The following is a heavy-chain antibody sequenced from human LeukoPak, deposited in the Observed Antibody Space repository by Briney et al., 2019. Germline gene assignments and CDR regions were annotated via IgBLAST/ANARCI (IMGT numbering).Heavy chain of an antibody. Sequence: PGGSLRLSCAASGFTFSSYGMHWVRQAPGKGLEWVAFIQYDGSNKYYADSVKGRFTISRDNSKNTLYLQMNSLRAEDTAVYYCAEDPGVYSSRFDYWGQGTLVTVST. V-gene: IGHV3-30*02. CDR1: GFTFSSYG. CDR2: IQYDGSNK. CDR3: AEDPGVYSSRFDY. J-gene: IGHJ4*02. D-gene: IGHD6-13*01.